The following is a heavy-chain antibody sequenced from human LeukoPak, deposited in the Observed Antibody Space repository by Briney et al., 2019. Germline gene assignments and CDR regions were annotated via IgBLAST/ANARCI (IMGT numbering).Heavy chain of an antibody. V-gene: IGHV4-39*07. CDR3: ARPYYYSSGSLPY. CDR1: GSSITNSSYY. Sequence: SETLSLTCPVSGSSITNSSYYWGWIRQPPGKGLEWIGSIYYSGSTYYNPSLKSRVTISVDTSKNQFSLKLSSVTAADTAVYYCARPYYYSSGSLPYWGQGTLVTVSS. CDR2: IYYSGST. D-gene: IGHD3-10*01. J-gene: IGHJ4*02.